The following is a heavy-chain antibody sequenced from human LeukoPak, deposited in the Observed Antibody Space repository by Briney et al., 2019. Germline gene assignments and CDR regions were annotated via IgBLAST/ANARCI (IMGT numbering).Heavy chain of an antibody. V-gene: IGHV1-18*01. CDR3: ARVGETDYYYYMDV. J-gene: IGHJ6*03. CDR1: GYTFTNYG. CDR2: ISAYNGNT. Sequence: GASVKVSCKASGYTFTNYGISWVRQAPGQGLEWMGWISAYNGNTNYAQELQGRVTMTTDTSTSTAYMELRSLRSDDTAVYYCARVGETDYYYYMDVWGKGTTVTVSS. D-gene: IGHD3-10*01.